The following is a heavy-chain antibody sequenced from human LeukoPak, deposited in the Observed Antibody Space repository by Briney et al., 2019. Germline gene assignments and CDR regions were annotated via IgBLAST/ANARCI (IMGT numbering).Heavy chain of an antibody. CDR3: ARFGVDYDMVV. D-gene: IGHD3-16*01. J-gene: IGHJ6*02. Sequence: PSETLSLTCTVSGGTISGHYWTWIRQPPGKGLEWIGQIHYSGKADYNPSLRSRINISVDMSKNQMSLKVNSVTAADTAVYYCARFGVDYDMVVWGQGTTVTVS. CDR2: IHYSGKA. CDR1: GGTISGHY. V-gene: IGHV4-59*11.